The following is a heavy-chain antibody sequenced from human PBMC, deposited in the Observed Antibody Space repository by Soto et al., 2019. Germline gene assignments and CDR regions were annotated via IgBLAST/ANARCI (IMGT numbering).Heavy chain of an antibody. CDR2: IKDDGSEI. Sequence: HPGGSLRLSCAVSGFNVMSYWMGWVRQAPGKGLEWVASIKDDGSEIYYLQSVRGRFTISRDSAGNALHLAMNYLSAEDTGVYFCASDLSGRADVWGQGTTVTVSS. J-gene: IGHJ6*02. V-gene: IGHV3-7*01. CDR3: ASDLSGRADV. CDR1: GFNVMSYW. D-gene: IGHD3-10*01.